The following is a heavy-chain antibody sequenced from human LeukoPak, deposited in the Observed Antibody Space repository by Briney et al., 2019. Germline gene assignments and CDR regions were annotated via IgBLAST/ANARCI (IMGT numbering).Heavy chain of an antibody. J-gene: IGHJ6*03. CDR2: IYTGSKT. V-gene: IGHV3-53*01. CDR1: AFSVSRNH. Sequence: GGSLRLSCVASAFSVSRNHVTCFRQAPGKGLEWVSLIYTGSKTDYADSVKGRFTISRDNSKNTVYLQMNSLRAEDTAVYYCARLETSNHDFWSGRPRGYMEVWGKGTTVTVSS. D-gene: IGHD3-3*01. CDR3: ARLETSNHDFWSGRPRGYMEV.